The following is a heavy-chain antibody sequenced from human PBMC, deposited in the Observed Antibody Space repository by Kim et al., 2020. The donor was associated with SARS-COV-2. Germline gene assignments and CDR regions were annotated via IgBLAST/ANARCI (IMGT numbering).Heavy chain of an antibody. CDR2: INTNTGNP. V-gene: IGHV7-4-1*02. J-gene: IGHJ6*02. D-gene: IGHD6-13*01. CDR3: ARIRALEQQLVRDLKRYYYYGMDV. Sequence: ASVKVSCKASGYTFTSYAMNWVRQAPGQGLEWMGWINTNTGNPTYAQGFTGRFVFSLDTSVSTAYLQISSLKAEDTTVYYCARIRALEQQLVRDLKRYYYYGMDVWGQGTTVTVSS. CDR1: GYTFTSYA.